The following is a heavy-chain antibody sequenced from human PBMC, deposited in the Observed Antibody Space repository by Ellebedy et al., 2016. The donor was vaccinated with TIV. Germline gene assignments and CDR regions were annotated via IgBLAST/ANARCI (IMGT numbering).Heavy chain of an antibody. Sequence: GSLRLSXAVYGGSFSAYSWRWIRQPPGRGLEWIGVISHNGNTNYKPSLKSRVTISVDTSRNQFTLNLTSVTAADTAVYYCARVRPINLLYSSPSYWFGPWGQGTLVTVSS. J-gene: IGHJ5*02. V-gene: IGHV4-34*01. CDR2: ISHNGNT. CDR3: ARVRPINLLYSSPSYWFGP. D-gene: IGHD6-6*01. CDR1: GGSFSAYS.